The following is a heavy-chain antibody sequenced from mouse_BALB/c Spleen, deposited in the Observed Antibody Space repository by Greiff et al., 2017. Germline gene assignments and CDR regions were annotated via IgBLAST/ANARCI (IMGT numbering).Heavy chain of an antibody. Sequence: EVQRLESGPGLVKPSQSLSLTCTVTGYSITSDYAWNWIRQFPGNKLEWMGYISYSGSTSYNPSLKSRISITRDTSKNQFFLQLNSVTTEDTATYYCARGTYAMDYWGQGTSVTVSS. CDR3: ARGTYAMDY. CDR1: GYSITSDYA. CDR2: ISYSGST. V-gene: IGHV3-2*02. J-gene: IGHJ4*01.